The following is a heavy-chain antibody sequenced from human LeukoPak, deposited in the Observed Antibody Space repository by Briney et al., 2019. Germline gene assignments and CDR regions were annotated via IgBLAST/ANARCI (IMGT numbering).Heavy chain of an antibody. CDR1: GFTFRSYA. D-gene: IGHD6-13*01. J-gene: IGHJ4*02. CDR2: IRAGGDST. CDR3: AKRTDYSNNWYSFDY. Sequence: QSAGSLRLSCAASGFTFRSYAMSWVRHAPGSGLEWVSTIRAGGDSTNYADSVKGRFTISRDDTKNTLFLQMNGLRAEDTAVYYCAKRTDYSNNWYSFDYWGQGTLVTVSS. V-gene: IGHV3-23*01.